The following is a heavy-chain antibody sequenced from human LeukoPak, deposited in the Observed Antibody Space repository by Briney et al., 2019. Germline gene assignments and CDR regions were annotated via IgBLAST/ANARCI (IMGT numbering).Heavy chain of an antibody. D-gene: IGHD5-18*01. Sequence: SETLSLTCTVSGGSISSYYWSWIRQPPGKGLEWIGYIYYSGSTNYNPSLKSRVTISVDTSKNQFSLKLSSVTAADTAVYYCATSRDGYSHYFGYWGQGALVTVSS. CDR2: IYYSGST. J-gene: IGHJ4*02. CDR3: ATSRDGYSHYFGY. V-gene: IGHV4-59*08. CDR1: GGSISSYY.